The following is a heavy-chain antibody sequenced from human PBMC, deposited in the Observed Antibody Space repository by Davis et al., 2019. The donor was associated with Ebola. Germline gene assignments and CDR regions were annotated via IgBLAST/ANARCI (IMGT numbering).Heavy chain of an antibody. CDR3: AREAALTLGAFDY. J-gene: IGHJ4*02. CDR1: GYTFTSYY. D-gene: IGHD7-27*01. CDR2: INPSGGST. V-gene: IGHV1-46*01. Sequence: ASVKVSCKASGYTFTSYYMHWVRQAPGQGLEWMGIINPSGGSTSYAQKFQGRVTITRDTSASTAYMELSSLRSEDTAVYYCAREAALTLGAFDYWGQGTLVTVSS.